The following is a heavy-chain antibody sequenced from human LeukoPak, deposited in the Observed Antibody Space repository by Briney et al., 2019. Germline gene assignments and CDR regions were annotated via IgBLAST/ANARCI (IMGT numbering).Heavy chain of an antibody. D-gene: IGHD3-22*01. V-gene: IGHV3-21*01. CDR1: GFTFSSYS. Sequence: GGSLRLSCAASGFTFSSYSMNWVRQAPGKGLEWVSSISSSSSYIYYADSVRGRFTISRDNAKNSLFLQMNSLRAGDTAVYYCAIMPYDSSGYSQYWGQGTLVTVSS. CDR2: ISSSSSYI. CDR3: AIMPYDSSGYSQY. J-gene: IGHJ4*02.